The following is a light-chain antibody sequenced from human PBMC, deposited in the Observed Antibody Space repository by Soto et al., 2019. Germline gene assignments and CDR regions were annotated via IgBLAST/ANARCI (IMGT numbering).Light chain of an antibody. CDR2: NTN. CDR1: SSNIGSNV. V-gene: IGLV1-44*01. Sequence: QSALTQPASVSGSPGQSITISCSGSSSNIGSNVVNWYQQLPGTAPKLLIYNTNQRPSGAPDRFSGSKSGTSASLAISGLQSEDEADYYCATWDDSPRDVVFGGGTKLTVL. J-gene: IGLJ2*01. CDR3: ATWDDSPRDVV.